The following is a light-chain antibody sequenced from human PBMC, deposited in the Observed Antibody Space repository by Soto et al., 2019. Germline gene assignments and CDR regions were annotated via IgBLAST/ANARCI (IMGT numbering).Light chain of an antibody. CDR1: SSDVGAYNY. CDR2: EVS. J-gene: IGLJ1*01. Sequence: QSVLTQPASVSGYPGQSITISCTGRSSDVGAYNYVSWYQQHPGKAPKFMIYEVSNRPSGVSNRFSGSKSGNTASLTVSGLQAEDEADYYCSSYTTSNTYVFGTGTKVTV. V-gene: IGLV2-14*01. CDR3: SSYTTSNTYV.